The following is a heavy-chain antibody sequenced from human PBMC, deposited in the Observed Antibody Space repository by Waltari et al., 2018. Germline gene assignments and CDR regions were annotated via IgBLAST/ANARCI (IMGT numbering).Heavy chain of an antibody. J-gene: IGHJ4*02. CDR3: ARDRGRGIYLDS. D-gene: IGHD2-15*01. Sequence: QLQLQASGPGLVKPSATLTLTCAVPGDSMSSPDWWSWVRQSPGKGLEWIGQVQRSGRTNYNPSFASRVTVSVDTSTNQFSLKVTSATAADTAVYFCARDRGRGIYLDSWGQGTLVTVS. CDR2: VQRSGRT. V-gene: IGHV4-4*02. CDR1: GDSMSSPDW.